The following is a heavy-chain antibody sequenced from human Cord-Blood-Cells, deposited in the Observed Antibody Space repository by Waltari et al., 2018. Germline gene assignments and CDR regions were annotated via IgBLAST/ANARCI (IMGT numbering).Heavy chain of an antibody. CDR2: INHSGST. CDR3: ARLGYCTNGVCPRLDAFDI. V-gene: IGHV4-34*01. CDR1: GGSFSGYY. Sequence: QVQLQQWGAGLLKPSETLSLTCAVYGGSFSGYYWSWIRQPPGKGLEWIGEINHSGSTNYNPSLKSRVTISVDTSKNQFSLKLSSVTAADTAVYYCARLGYCTNGVCPRLDAFDIWGQGTMVTVSS. J-gene: IGHJ3*02. D-gene: IGHD2-8*01.